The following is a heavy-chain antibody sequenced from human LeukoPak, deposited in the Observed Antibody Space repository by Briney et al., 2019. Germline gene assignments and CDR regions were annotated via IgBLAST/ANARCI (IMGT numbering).Heavy chain of an antibody. CDR1: GFTFDDYA. V-gene: IGHV3-9*03. CDR2: ISWNSGSI. J-gene: IGHJ4*02. CDR3: AKSLEGVRGAFDY. D-gene: IGHD3-16*01. Sequence: PGGSLRLSCAASGFTFDDYAMHWVRQAPGKGLEWVSGISWNSGSIGYADSVKGRFTISRDNAKNSLYLQMSSLRAEDMALYYCAKSLEGVRGAFDYWGQGTLVTVSS.